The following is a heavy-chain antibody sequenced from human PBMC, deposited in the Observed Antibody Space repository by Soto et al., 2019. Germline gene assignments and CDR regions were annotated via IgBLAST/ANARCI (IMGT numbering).Heavy chain of an antibody. V-gene: IGHV4-30-4*01. Sequence: QVQLQESGPGLVKPSQTLSLTCTVSGGYIRSGDYDWSWIRQPPGKGLEWIGYILDSGTTNYNPSLESRLTISVDTSKNQFSLKLTSVTAADTAVYYCARNGALAYWGRGTLVTVSS. CDR2: ILDSGTT. J-gene: IGHJ4*02. CDR1: GGYIRSGDYD. CDR3: ARNGALAY. D-gene: IGHD2-8*01.